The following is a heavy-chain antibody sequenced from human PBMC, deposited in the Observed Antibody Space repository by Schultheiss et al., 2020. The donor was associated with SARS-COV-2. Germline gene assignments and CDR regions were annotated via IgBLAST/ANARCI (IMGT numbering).Heavy chain of an antibody. D-gene: IGHD3-3*01. CDR1: GFTVSSNY. Sequence: GGSLRLSCAASGFTVSSNYMSWVRQAPGKGLEWVAVISYDGSNKYYADSVKGRFTISRDNSKNTLYLQMNSLRAEDTAVYYCAKGAHYDFWSGYPRFDPWGQGTLVTVSS. V-gene: IGHV3-30*18. CDR2: ISYDGSNK. CDR3: AKGAHYDFWSGYPRFDP. J-gene: IGHJ5*02.